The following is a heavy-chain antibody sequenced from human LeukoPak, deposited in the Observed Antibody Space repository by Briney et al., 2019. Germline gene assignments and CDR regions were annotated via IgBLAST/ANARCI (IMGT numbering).Heavy chain of an antibody. D-gene: IGHD2-15*01. Sequence: PSETLSLTCAVSGGSISSYYWSWIRQPPGKGLEWIGYIYYSGSTNYNPSLKSRVTISVDTSRNQFSLKLSSVTAADTAVYYCARDCSGARCYDYWGQGTLVTVSS. CDR1: GGSISSYY. V-gene: IGHV4-59*01. CDR2: IYYSGST. CDR3: ARDCSGARCYDY. J-gene: IGHJ4*02.